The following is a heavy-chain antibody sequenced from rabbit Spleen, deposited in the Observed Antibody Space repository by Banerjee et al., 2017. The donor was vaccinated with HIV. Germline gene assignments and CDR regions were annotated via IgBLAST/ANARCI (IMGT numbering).Heavy chain of an antibody. D-gene: IGHD1-1*01. CDR3: ARYTISTTDYGL. CDR1: GFSFSSSYW. Sequence: QEQLEESGGDLVKPEGSLTLTCTASGFSFSSSYWICWVRQAPGKGLEWVGCIFGGTSGSTYYANWAKGRFTISKTSSTTVTLQLTSLTAADTATYFCARYTISTTDYGLWGPGTLVTVS. CDR2: IFGGTSGST. J-gene: IGHJ4*01. V-gene: IGHV1S45*01.